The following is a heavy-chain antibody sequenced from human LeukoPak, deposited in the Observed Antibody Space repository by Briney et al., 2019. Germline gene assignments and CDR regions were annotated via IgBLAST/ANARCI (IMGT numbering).Heavy chain of an antibody. CDR2: IIPIFGTA. J-gene: IGHJ6*03. Sequence: GASVKVSCKVSGYTLTELSMHWVRQAPGKGLEWMGGIIPIFGTANYAQKFQGRVTITADKSTSTAYMELSSLRSEDTAVYYCAKAYSSGRGLGYYYYYMDVWGKGTTVTVSS. CDR1: GYTLTELS. CDR3: AKAYSSGRGLGYYYYYMDV. V-gene: IGHV1-69*06. D-gene: IGHD6-19*01.